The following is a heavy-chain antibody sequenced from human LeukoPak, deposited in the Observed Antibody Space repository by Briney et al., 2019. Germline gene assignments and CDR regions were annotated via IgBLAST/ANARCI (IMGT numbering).Heavy chain of an antibody. CDR3: ARGVYGRFDS. J-gene: IGHJ5*01. Sequence: GGSLRLSCAASGFTFSNYWMHWVRQAPGKGLEWVSRINSDETSTNYAGSVKGRFTISRDNAKNSVYLQMNRLRAEDTAVYYCARGVYGRFDSWGQGTLVTVSS. D-gene: IGHD2/OR15-2a*01. V-gene: IGHV3-74*01. CDR1: GFTFSNYW. CDR2: INSDETST.